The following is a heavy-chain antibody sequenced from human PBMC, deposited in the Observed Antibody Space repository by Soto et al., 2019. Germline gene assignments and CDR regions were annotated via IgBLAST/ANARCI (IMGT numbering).Heavy chain of an antibody. CDR1: GFTFSSYA. CDR2: ISGSGGST. J-gene: IGHJ5*02. CDR3: AKDRAYAAYYDFWSGYPENWFDP. Sequence: EVPLLESGGGLVQPGGSLRLSCAASGFTFSSYAMSWVRQSPGKGLEWVSAISGSGGSTYYADSVKGRFTISRDNSKNTLYLQMNSRRAEDTAVYYCAKDRAYAAYYDFWSGYPENWFDPWCQGTLVTDSS. V-gene: IGHV3-23*01. D-gene: IGHD3-3*01.